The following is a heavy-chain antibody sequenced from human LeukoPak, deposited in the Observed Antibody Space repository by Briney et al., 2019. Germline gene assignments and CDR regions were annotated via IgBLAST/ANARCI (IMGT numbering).Heavy chain of an antibody. V-gene: IGHV3-21*01. D-gene: IGHD6-13*01. J-gene: IGHJ5*02. CDR2: ISSSSSYI. Sequence: PGGSLRLSCAASGFIFSSYSMNWVRQAPGKGLEWVSFISSSSSYIYYADSVKGRFTISRDNAKNSLYLQMNSLRAEDTAVYYCARVRYSSSPFDPWGQGTLVTVSS. CDR3: ARVRYSSSPFDP. CDR1: GFIFSSYS.